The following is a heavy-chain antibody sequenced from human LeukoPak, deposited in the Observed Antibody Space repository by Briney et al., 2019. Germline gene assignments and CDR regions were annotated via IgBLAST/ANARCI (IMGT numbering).Heavy chain of an antibody. CDR1: GFTFSTYA. CDR3: AKRGYDTSGYYGYFDY. J-gene: IGHJ4*02. D-gene: IGHD3-22*01. Sequence: GGSLRLSCAASGFTFSTYAMSWVRQAPGKGLEWVSVICGSGGSTYYADSVEGRFIISRDNSKNTLYLQMNSLRVEDTAAYYCAKRGYDTSGYYGYFDYWGQGTLVTVSS. V-gene: IGHV3-23*01. CDR2: ICGSGGST.